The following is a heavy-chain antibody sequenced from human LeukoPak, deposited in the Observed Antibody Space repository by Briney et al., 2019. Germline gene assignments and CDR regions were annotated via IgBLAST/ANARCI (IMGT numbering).Heavy chain of an antibody. V-gene: IGHV1-18*01. CDR3: ARDWEQTTVVTTWTYDY. CDR1: GYTFTSYG. J-gene: IGHJ4*02. D-gene: IGHD4-23*01. Sequence: ASVKVSCKSSGYTFTSYGISWVRQAPGQGLEWMGWIRAYNGNTNYAQKLQGRVTMTTDTSTSTAYMELRSLRSDDTAVYYCARDWEQTTVVTTWTYDYWGQGTLVTVSS. CDR2: IRAYNGNT.